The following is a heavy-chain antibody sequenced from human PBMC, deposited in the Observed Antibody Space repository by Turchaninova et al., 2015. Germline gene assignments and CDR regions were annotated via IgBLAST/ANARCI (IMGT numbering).Heavy chain of an antibody. CDR3: ARTVGGGSFPDAFDI. Sequence: QVQLVQSGAEVKKPGSSVKVSCKASGGTFSSYAISWVRQAPGQVLEWLGGFIPIFGTANYTQKFQGRVTITADESTSTAYMELSGLRSEDTAVYYCARTVGGGSFPDAFDIWGQGTMVTVSS. D-gene: IGHD2-15*01. J-gene: IGHJ3*02. CDR1: GGTFSSYA. CDR2: FIPIFGTA. V-gene: IGHV1-69*01.